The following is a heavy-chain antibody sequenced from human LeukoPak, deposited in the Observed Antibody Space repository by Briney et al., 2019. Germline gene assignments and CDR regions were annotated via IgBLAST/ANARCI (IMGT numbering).Heavy chain of an antibody. CDR3: ARDSAYDSSGYPGYYFDY. Sequence: ASVKVSCKASGGTFSSYAISWVRQAPGQGLEWMGGIIPIFGTANYAQKFQGRVTITTDESTSTAYMGLSSLRSEDTAVYYCARDSAYDSSGYPGYYFDYWGQGTLVTVSS. CDR1: GGTFSSYA. CDR2: IIPIFGTA. J-gene: IGHJ4*02. D-gene: IGHD3-22*01. V-gene: IGHV1-69*05.